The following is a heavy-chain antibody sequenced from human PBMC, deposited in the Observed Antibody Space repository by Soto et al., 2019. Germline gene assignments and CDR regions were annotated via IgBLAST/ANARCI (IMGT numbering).Heavy chain of an antibody. J-gene: IGHJ6*02. V-gene: IGHV1-69*01. CDR3: ARARSVAVSGRTGGYYYSAMDL. CDR1: GGTFTSYS. CDR2: VIPRFGTT. Sequence: QVQLEQSGAEVKRPGSSVKVSCRASGGTFTSYSINWVRRAPGQGPEWMGAVIPRFGTTTYAQRFGGRVTVTAVAPTGTVFMEMSGLRSEDTAVYFCARARSVAVSGRTGGYYYSAMDLWGQGTAVIVSS. D-gene: IGHD6-6*01.